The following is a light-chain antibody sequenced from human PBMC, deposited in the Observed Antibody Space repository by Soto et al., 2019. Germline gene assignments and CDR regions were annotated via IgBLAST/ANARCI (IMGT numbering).Light chain of an antibody. CDR2: AAS. V-gene: IGKV1-8*01. CDR1: QGISSY. Sequence: AIRMTQSPSSLSASTGDRVTITCRASQGISSYLAWYQQKPGKAPKLLIYAASTLQSGVPSRFSGSGSGTDFTLTISSLQSEDFATYSYQQYYSYPPFAFGPATNVDIK. J-gene: IGKJ3*01. CDR3: QQYYSYPPFA.